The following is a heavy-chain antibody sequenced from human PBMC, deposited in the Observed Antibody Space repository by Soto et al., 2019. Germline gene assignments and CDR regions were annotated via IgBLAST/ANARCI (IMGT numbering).Heavy chain of an antibody. CDR1: GYSFTSYW. V-gene: IGHV5-51*01. D-gene: IGHD5-12*01. CDR3: ARVVVATIPTYYYYGMDV. CDR2: IYPGDSDT. J-gene: IGHJ6*02. Sequence: GESLKISCKGSGYSFTSYWIGWVRQMPGKGLEWMGIIYPGDSDTRYSPPFQGQVTISADKSISTAYLQWSSLKASDTAMYYCARVVVATIPTYYYYGMDVWGQGTTVTVSS.